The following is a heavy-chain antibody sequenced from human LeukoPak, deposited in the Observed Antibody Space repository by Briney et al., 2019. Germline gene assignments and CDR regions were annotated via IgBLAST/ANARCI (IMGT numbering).Heavy chain of an antibody. D-gene: IGHD2-8*01. CDR2: ISDTGATT. CDR3: AKDTSIGRYCTNGVCSPFDY. J-gene: IGHJ4*02. CDR1: GFTFSSYA. V-gene: IGHV3-23*01. Sequence: VGSLRLSCADSGFTFSSYAMSWVRQAPGKGLEWVSAISDTGATTYDADSVKGRFTISRDNSRSTLYLQMNSLRAEDTALYYCAKDTSIGRYCTNGVCSPFDYWGQGTLVTVSS.